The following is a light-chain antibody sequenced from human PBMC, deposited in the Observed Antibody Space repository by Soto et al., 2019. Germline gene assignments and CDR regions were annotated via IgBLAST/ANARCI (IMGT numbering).Light chain of an antibody. CDR1: QGIITY. CDR3: QNYNSRPFT. CDR2: AAS. V-gene: IGKV1-27*01. Sequence: DIQMTQSPSSLSASVGDRVTITCRASQGIITYLAWYQQKPGNVPKLLIYAASTLLSGVPSRFSGSGSGTEFTLTISILQPEDVATYYCQNYNSRPFTFGGGTKVDIK. J-gene: IGKJ4*01.